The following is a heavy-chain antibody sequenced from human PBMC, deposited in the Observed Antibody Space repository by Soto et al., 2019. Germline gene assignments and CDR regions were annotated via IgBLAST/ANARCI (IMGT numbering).Heavy chain of an antibody. D-gene: IGHD3-22*01. Sequence: GASVKVYCKASSYTFTSYGISWVRQAPGQGLEWMGWISAHNGNTNYAQKLQGRVTMTTDTSTSTAYMELRSLRSDDMAVYYCTTYYYDGTDYYGLDHWGQGTLVTVSS. CDR2: ISAHNGNT. V-gene: IGHV1-18*03. CDR3: TTYYYDGTDYYGLDH. J-gene: IGHJ4*02. CDR1: SYTFTSYG.